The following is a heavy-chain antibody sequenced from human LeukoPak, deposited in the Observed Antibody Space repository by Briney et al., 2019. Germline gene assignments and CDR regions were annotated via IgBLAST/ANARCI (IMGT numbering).Heavy chain of an antibody. D-gene: IGHD2-2*01. CDR1: GSTFSSYE. CDR2: ISSSGSTI. Sequence: GGPLRLSCAASGSTFSSYEMNWVRKAPGKGLEWVSYISSSGSTIHYADSVKGRFTISRDNAKNSLYLQMNSLRAEDTAVYYCARGPGYFDYWGQGTLVTVSS. V-gene: IGHV3-48*03. J-gene: IGHJ4*02. CDR3: ARGPGYFDY.